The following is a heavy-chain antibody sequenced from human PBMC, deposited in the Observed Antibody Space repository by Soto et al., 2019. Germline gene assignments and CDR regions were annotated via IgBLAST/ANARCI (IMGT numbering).Heavy chain of an antibody. CDR3: ARDLGICGWFAP. CDR2: IWKDGSNE. CDR1: GFTFSTYG. V-gene: IGHV3-33*01. J-gene: IGHJ5*02. D-gene: IGHD3-3*01. Sequence: QVQLVESGGGVVQPGRSLRLSCVASGFTFSTYGMHWVRQAPGKGLEWVAIIWKDGSNERYADSVKGRFTISRDNSKKTLYLQMTSLSAEDTAVYYWARDLGICGWFAPWGHGTPVTVSS.